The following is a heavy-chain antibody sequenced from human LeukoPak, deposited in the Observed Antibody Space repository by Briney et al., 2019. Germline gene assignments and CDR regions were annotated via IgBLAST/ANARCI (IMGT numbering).Heavy chain of an antibody. J-gene: IGHJ4*02. V-gene: IGHV3-53*01. CDR2: IYRSGDT. CDR3: AGAEYYGSSIDY. CDR1: GFIVNKLY. Sequence: GGSLRLSCAASGFIVNKLYMNWVRQAPGKGLEWVSIIYRSGDTYYGASVKGRFTISRDSSKNTLHLQINSLRVEDTAIYYCAGAEYYGSSIDYWGQGTLVTVSS. D-gene: IGHD3-16*01.